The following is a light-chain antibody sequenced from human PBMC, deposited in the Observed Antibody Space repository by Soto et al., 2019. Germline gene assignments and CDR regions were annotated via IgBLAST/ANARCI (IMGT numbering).Light chain of an antibody. V-gene: IGLV2-14*01. Sequence: QSVLTQPASVSGSPGQSITISCTGTSSDIGGYNYVSWYQQDSGKAPKLIIYAVTDRPSGVSSRFSGSKSGNTAFLTLAGLHAVVLADYYCTSYTRSSTYVFSTGTKVTVL. CDR3: TSYTRSSTYV. CDR2: AVT. CDR1: SSDIGGYNY. J-gene: IGLJ1*01.